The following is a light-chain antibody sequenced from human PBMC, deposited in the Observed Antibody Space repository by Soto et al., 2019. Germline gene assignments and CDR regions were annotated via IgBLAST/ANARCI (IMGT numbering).Light chain of an antibody. Sequence: QSVLTQPASVSGSPGQSIAISCTGTSGAVGGYNYVSWYQQHPGKAPKLMVYDVSNRPSGVSNRFSGSKSGNTASLTISGLQAEDEADYYCSSYTSSSTYVFGTGTKVTVL. V-gene: IGLV2-14*01. CDR2: DVS. CDR3: SSYTSSSTYV. CDR1: SGAVGGYNY. J-gene: IGLJ1*01.